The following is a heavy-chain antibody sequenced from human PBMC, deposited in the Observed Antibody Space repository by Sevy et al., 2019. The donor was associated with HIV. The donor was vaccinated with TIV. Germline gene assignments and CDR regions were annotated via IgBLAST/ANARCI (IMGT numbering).Heavy chain of an antibody. J-gene: IGHJ6*02. CDR1: GFIFSTYG. CDR2: ISYDGSEK. CDR3: AKMQGGSYNYYGMDV. Sequence: GGSLRLSCAASGFIFSTYGIHWVRQAPGKGLEWVAVISYDGSEKYYADSVRGRFTISRDNSKNTLYLQMNSLRVEETAIYCCAKMQGGSYNYYGMDVWGQGTTVTVSS. D-gene: IGHD1-26*01. V-gene: IGHV3-30*18.